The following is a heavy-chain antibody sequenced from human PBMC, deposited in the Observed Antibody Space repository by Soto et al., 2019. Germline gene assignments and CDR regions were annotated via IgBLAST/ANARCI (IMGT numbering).Heavy chain of an antibody. CDR3: ARGSGAAADYFDF. J-gene: IGHJ4*02. V-gene: IGHV3-11*05. CDR1: GFTFSDYS. CDR2: ISSSTSHT. D-gene: IGHD6-13*01. Sequence: QVQLVESGGGLVQPGGSLRLSCAVSGFTFSDYSMTWIRQAPGKGLEWVSYISSSTSHTNYADSVKGRFTISRDNAKNSLFLQMNSLRAEDTAVYYGARGSGAAADYFDFGGQGTLVTVSS.